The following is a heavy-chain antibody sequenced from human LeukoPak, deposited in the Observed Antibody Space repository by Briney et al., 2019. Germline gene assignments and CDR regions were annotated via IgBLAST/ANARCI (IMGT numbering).Heavy chain of an antibody. CDR1: GFSFTYSW. D-gene: IGHD3-3*01. Sequence: PGGSLRLSCAASGFSFTYSWMAWVRQTPEKGLEWVANIKQDGSEKYYLDSVKGRFTISRDNAKNSLYLQMNSLRAEDTAVYYCARDWAYYDFWSVEVSFGFDYWGQGTLVTVSS. CDR2: IKQDGSEK. CDR3: ARDWAYYDFWSVEVSFGFDY. V-gene: IGHV3-7*01. J-gene: IGHJ4*02.